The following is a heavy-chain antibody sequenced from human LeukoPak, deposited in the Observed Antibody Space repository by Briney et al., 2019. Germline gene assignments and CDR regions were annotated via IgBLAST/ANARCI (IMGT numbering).Heavy chain of an antibody. CDR1: GVTFSSYA. CDR3: AKGVRYFNWLRTFDY. V-gene: IGHV3-23*01. J-gene: IGHJ4*02. D-gene: IGHD3-9*01. CDR2: ISGSGGST. Sequence: GGSLRLFCAASGVTFSSYAMSWVRQAPGKELEWVSAISGSGGSTYYADSVRGRFTISRDNSKNTLYLQMNSLRAEDTAVYYCAKGVRYFNWLRTFDYWGQGTLVTVSS.